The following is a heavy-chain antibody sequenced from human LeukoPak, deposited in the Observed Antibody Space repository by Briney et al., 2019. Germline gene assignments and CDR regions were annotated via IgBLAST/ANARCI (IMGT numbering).Heavy chain of an antibody. V-gene: IGHV4-31*03. CDR3: AREGSLMYYYDSSGYYDY. CDR1: GGSISSSSYY. CDR2: IYYSGST. D-gene: IGHD3-22*01. J-gene: IGHJ4*02. Sequence: SETLSLTCTVSGGSISSSSYYWGWIRQPPGKGLEWIGYIYYSGSTYYNPSLKSRVTISVDTSKNQFSLKLSSVTAADTAVYYCAREGSLMYYYDSSGYYDYWGQGTLVTVSS.